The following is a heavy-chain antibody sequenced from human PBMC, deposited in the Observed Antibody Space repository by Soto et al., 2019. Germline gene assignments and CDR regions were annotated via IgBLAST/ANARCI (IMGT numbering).Heavy chain of an antibody. J-gene: IGHJ4*02. CDR2: ISGSGGST. D-gene: IGHD6-19*01. CDR3: ASPGIAVAATREFDY. V-gene: IGHV3-23*01. Sequence: PGESLTISCAASGFTFSSYAMSWVRQAPGKGLEWVSAISGSGGSTYYADSVKGRFTISRDNSKNTLYLQMNSLRAEDTAVYYCASPGIAVAATREFDYWGQRTLVTVSS. CDR1: GFTFSSYA.